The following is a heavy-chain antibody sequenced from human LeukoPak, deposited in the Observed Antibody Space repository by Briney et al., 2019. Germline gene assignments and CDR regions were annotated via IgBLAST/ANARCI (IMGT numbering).Heavy chain of an antibody. CDR1: GFTFSSYS. D-gene: IGHD3-16*01. V-gene: IGHV3-21*04. J-gene: IGHJ4*02. CDR2: ITSSGDDT. Sequence: GGSLRLSCAASGFTFSSYSMNWVRQAPGKGLEWVSSITSSGDDTFYAASVKGRFTISRDNTWDTVFLQMNSLKVDDTAVYYCAFDWGFDYWGQGTLVTVSS. CDR3: AFDWGFDY.